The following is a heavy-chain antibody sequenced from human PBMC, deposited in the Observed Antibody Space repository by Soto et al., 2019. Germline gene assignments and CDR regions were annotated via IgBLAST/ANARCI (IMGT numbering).Heavy chain of an antibody. CDR3: ARETQYYDILTGYPGGMDV. CDR2: INPNSGGT. CDR1: GYTFTGYY. Sequence: ASVKVSCKASGYTFTGYYMHWVRQAPGQGLEWMGWINPNSGGTNYAQKFQGRVTMTRDTSISTAYMELSRLRSDDTAVYYCARETQYYDILTGYPGGMDVWGQGTTVTVSS. D-gene: IGHD3-9*01. V-gene: IGHV1-2*02. J-gene: IGHJ6*02.